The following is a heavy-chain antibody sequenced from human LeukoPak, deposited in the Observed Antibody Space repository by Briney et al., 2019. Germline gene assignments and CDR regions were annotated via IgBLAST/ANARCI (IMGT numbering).Heavy chain of an antibody. Sequence: GASVKVSCKASGGTFSNYAISWVRQAPGQGLEWMGGIIPIFGTADYAQKFQGRVTMTRDTSTSTVYMELSSLRSEDTAVYYCARGPRITLIRGGQWYYYMDVWGKGTTVTISS. J-gene: IGHJ6*03. CDR3: ARGPRITLIRGGQWYYYMDV. D-gene: IGHD3-10*01. CDR2: IIPIFGTA. V-gene: IGHV1-69*05. CDR1: GGTFSNYA.